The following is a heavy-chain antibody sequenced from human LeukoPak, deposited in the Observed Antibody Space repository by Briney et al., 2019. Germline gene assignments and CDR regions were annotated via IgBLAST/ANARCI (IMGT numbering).Heavy chain of an antibody. CDR3: ARDRAALIGFHY. Sequence: PSETLSLTCAVYGGSFSGYYWGWIRQPPGKGLEWIGSIYHSGTTYYNPSLKSRVTISADTSKNQFSLKLSSVTAADTAVYYCARDRAALIGFHYWGQGTPVTVSS. CDR1: GGSFSGYY. CDR2: IYHSGTT. V-gene: IGHV4-38-2*02. J-gene: IGHJ4*02. D-gene: IGHD2-15*01.